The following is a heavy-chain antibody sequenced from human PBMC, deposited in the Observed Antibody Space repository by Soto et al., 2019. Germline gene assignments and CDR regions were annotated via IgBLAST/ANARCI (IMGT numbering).Heavy chain of an antibody. CDR2: IWYDGSNK. CDR1: GFNFSSYG. CDR3: ARDDGYSSSWYSGVGWFDP. V-gene: IGHV3-33*01. D-gene: IGHD6-13*01. Sequence: PGGSQRLSCAASGFNFSSYGRHWVRQAPGKGLEWVAVIWYDGSNKYYADSVKGRFTISRDNSKNTLYLQMNSLRAEDTAVYYCARDDGYSSSWYSGVGWFDPWGQGTLVTVSS. J-gene: IGHJ5*02.